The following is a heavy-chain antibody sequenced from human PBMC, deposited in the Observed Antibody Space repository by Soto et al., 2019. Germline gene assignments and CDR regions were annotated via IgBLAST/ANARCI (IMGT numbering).Heavy chain of an antibody. CDR1: GFTFDAYG. V-gene: IGHV3-20*04. J-gene: IGHJ5*02. Sequence: EVQLVESGGGVVRPGWSLRLSCAGSGFTFDAYGRSWFRQAPGKGLEWVSGINCNGGSTGYADSVKGRFTISRDNAKNSLYLQMNSLRAEDTALYYCARDGCIAVAGGLFDPWGQGTLVTFSS. CDR2: INCNGGST. CDR3: ARDGCIAVAGGLFDP. D-gene: IGHD6-19*01.